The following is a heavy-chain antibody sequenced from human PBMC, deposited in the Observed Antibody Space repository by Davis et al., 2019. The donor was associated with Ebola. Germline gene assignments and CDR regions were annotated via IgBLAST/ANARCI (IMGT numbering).Heavy chain of an antibody. CDR2: INWNGDNM. V-gene: IGHV3-9*01. CDR1: GFTFDDYA. Sequence: SLKISCAASGFTFDDYAMHWVRQAPGKGLEWVASINWNGDNMGSAESVKGRFTISRDNAKNSLYLQMDSLRPEDTALYYCAKDGNFSGWSGGWFAPWGQGTLVTVSS. CDR3: AKDGNFSGWSGGWFAP. J-gene: IGHJ5*02. D-gene: IGHD6-19*01.